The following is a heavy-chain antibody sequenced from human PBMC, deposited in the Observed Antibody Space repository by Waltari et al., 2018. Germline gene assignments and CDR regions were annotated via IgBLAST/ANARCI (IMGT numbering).Heavy chain of an antibody. CDR3: EGSWT. Sequence: EVQLVESGGGLVQPGGSLRLSCAASGFNWIRQAPGKGLEWVANINRYGSRESYVDSVKGRFTISRDNAKNSVFLQMNSLRVEDTAVYYCEGSWTWGQGTLVTVSS. J-gene: IGHJ4*02. CDR2: INRYGSRE. D-gene: IGHD5-12*01. CDR1: GFN. V-gene: IGHV3-7*01.